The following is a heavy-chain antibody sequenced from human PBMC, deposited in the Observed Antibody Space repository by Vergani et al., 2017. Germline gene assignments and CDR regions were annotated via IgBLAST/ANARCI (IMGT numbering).Heavy chain of an antibody. D-gene: IGHD2-15*01. Sequence: QVQLQESGPGLVKPSETLSLTCGVSGYSISSGYYWGWIRQPPGKGLEWSGNIYHSGNTYYTPSLKRRVTISVDTSKNQFSLKLSSVTAADTAVYYCVRSVLISPRNWFDPWGQGTLVTVSS. CDR3: VRSVLISPRNWFDP. J-gene: IGHJ5*02. V-gene: IGHV4-38-2*01. CDR2: IYHSGNT. CDR1: GYSISSGYY.